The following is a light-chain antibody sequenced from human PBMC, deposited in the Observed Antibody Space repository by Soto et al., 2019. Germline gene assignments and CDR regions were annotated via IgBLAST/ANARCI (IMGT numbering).Light chain of an antibody. J-gene: IGKJ5*01. V-gene: IGKV3-15*01. CDR3: QQYKNWPIT. CDR1: QSVTNK. CDR2: DSS. Sequence: EIVMTQFPGTLSVSPGERGTLSCRASQSVTNKLAWYQQKPGQAPRLLIYDSSTRATGVPARFSGSGSGTEFTLTISSLQSEDFADYYCQQYKNWPITFGQGTRVEVK.